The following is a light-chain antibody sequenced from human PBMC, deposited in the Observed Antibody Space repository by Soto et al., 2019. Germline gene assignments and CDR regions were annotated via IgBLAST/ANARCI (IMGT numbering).Light chain of an antibody. V-gene: IGKV1-33*01. J-gene: IGKJ4*01. Sequence: DIQMTQPPSSLSASVGDRVTITCQASQDISNYLNWYQQKPGKAPKLLIYDASNLETGVPSRFSGSGSGTDFTFTISSLQPEDIATYYCQQYDNFGLTFGGGTKVEIK. CDR1: QDISNY. CDR2: DAS. CDR3: QQYDNFGLT.